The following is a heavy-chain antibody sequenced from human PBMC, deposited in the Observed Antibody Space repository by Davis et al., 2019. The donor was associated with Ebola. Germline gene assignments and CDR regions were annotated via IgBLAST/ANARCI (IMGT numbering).Heavy chain of an antibody. CDR1: GYTFTSYY. CDR2: INPSGGST. CDR3: AREAVVVVAATPAGYYYGMDV. J-gene: IGHJ6*02. V-gene: IGHV1-46*01. Sequence: AASVKVSCKASGYTFTSYYMHWVRQAPGQGLEWMGIINPSGGSTSYAQKFQGRVTMTRDTSTSTVYMELSSLRSEDTAVYYCAREAVVVVAATPAGYYYGMDVWGQGTTVTVSS. D-gene: IGHD2-15*01.